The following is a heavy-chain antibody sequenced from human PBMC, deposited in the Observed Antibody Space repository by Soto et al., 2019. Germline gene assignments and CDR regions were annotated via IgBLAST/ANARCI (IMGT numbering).Heavy chain of an antibody. V-gene: IGHV1-3*01. CDR1: GYTFTSYA. Sequence: ASVKVSCKASGYTFTSYAMHWVRQAPGQRLEWMGWINAGNGNTKYSQKFQGRVTITRDTSASTAYMELSSLRSEDTAVYYCARGGRRTGNDLGYWGRGTLVTVSS. D-gene: IGHD1-1*01. CDR3: ARGGRRTGNDLGY. CDR2: INAGNGNT. J-gene: IGHJ4*02.